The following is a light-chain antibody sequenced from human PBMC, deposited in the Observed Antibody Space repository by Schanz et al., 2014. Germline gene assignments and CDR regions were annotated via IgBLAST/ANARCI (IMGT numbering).Light chain of an antibody. Sequence: QSALTQPPSASGSPGQSVTISCTGTSSDVGGYNYVSWYQQHPGKAPKLMIYEVSKRPSGVSNRFSGSKSGNTASLTISGLQAEDEADYYCCSFVGSWVFGGGTKLTVL. V-gene: IGLV2-8*01. CDR2: EVS. CDR1: SSDVGGYNY. J-gene: IGLJ3*02. CDR3: CSFVGSWV.